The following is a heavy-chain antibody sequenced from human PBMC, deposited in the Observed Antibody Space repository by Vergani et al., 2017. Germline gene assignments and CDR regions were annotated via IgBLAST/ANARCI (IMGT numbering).Heavy chain of an antibody. Sequence: QVQLVQSGAEVKKPGASVKVSCKASGYTFTGYYMHWVRQAPGQGLEWMGWINPNSGGTNYAQKFQGRVTMTRDTSLSTAYMALSRLRADDTAVYYCARDGYXRSTSCPSSVYYYYGMDVWGQGTTVTVSS. D-gene: IGHD2-2*03. CDR1: GYTFTGYY. J-gene: IGHJ6*02. CDR3: ARDGYXRSTSCPSSVYYYYGMDV. CDR2: INPNSGGT. V-gene: IGHV1-2*02.